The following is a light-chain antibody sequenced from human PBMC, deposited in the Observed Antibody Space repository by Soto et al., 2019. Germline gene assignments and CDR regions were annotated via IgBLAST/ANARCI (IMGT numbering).Light chain of an antibody. CDR1: QSIYSS. J-gene: IGKJ2*01. Sequence: DIPMTQSPSSLSASVGDRVTITCRASQSIYSSLNWYHQKAGKAPKLLIYAASTLQSGVPSRFSGSRSGTDFTLSISSLQPEDFATYFGQQSYSAPYTFGQGTKLEI. CDR2: AAS. V-gene: IGKV1-39*01. CDR3: QQSYSAPYT.